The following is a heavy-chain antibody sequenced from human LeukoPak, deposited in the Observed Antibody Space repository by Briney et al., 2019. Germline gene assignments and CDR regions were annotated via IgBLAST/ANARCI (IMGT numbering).Heavy chain of an antibody. D-gene: IGHD5-18*01. Sequence: SETLSLTCAVYGGSFSGYYWSWIRQPPGQGLEWIGEINHSGSTNYNPSLKGRVTISVDTSKNQFSLKLSSVTAADTAVYYCARGRIQLWSGNYYYGMDVWGKGTTVTVSS. CDR3: ARGRIQLWSGNYYYGMDV. CDR1: GGSFSGYY. V-gene: IGHV4-34*01. J-gene: IGHJ6*04. CDR2: INHSGST.